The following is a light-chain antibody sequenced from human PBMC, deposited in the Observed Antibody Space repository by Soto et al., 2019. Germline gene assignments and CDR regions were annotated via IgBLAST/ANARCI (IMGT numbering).Light chain of an antibody. CDR2: GAS. J-gene: IGKJ1*01. Sequence: EIVMTQSPATLSVSPGERATLFCRASHSVSSSLAWYQQKPGQAPRLLIHGASTRATGIPARFSGGGSGTEFTLTISSLQSADFAVYYCQQYNNWPRTCGQGTKV. CDR1: HSVSSS. V-gene: IGKV3-15*01. CDR3: QQYNNWPRT.